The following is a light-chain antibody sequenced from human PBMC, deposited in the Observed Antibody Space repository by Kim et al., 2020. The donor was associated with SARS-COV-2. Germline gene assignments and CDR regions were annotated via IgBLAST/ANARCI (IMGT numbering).Light chain of an antibody. Sequence: AAVGDRVTITCRASQDITTLLVWYEQKPGKAPNLLIYSASNLERGVPSRFSGSGSGTEFTLTLSSLQPEDIATYYCQQSITFPLTFGGGTKVEIK. V-gene: IGKV1-12*01. CDR3: QQSITFPLT. CDR2: SAS. CDR1: QDITTL. J-gene: IGKJ4*01.